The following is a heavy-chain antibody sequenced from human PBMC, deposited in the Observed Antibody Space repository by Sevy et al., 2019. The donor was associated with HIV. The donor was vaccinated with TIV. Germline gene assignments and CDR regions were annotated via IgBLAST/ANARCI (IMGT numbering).Heavy chain of an antibody. CDR3: ARVRTDYSSSWHVWDY. J-gene: IGHJ4*02. Sequence: GGSLRLSCAASRFTFSNYAMHWVRQTPGKGLEWVAVISYDGTYKYYAESVKGRFTISRDNSNNTVFLQMNSLRLEDTAVYYCARVRTDYSSSWHVWDYWGQGTLVTVSS. CDR1: RFTFSNYA. V-gene: IGHV3-30-3*01. CDR2: ISYDGTYK. D-gene: IGHD6-13*01.